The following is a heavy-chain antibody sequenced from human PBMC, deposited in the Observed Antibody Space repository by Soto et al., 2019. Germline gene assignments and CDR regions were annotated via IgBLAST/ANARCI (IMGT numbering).Heavy chain of an antibody. D-gene: IGHD3-10*01. CDR1: GGSISSSSSY. CDR2: IYYSGST. Sequence: AETLSLTCTVAGGSISSSSSYCGWIRQPPGKGLEWIGSIYYSGSTYYNPSLKSRVTISVDTSKDQFSLKLSSVTAADTAVYYCARANGSGSYYAWNYYYGMDVWGQGTTVT. CDR3: ARANGSGSYYAWNYYYGMDV. J-gene: IGHJ6*02. V-gene: IGHV4-39*01.